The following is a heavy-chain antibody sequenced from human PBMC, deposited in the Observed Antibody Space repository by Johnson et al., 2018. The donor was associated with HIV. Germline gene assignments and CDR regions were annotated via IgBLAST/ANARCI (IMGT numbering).Heavy chain of an antibody. J-gene: IGHJ3*02. V-gene: IGHV3-7*01. Sequence: VQLVESGGGVVQPGRSLRLSCVGSGFTFSSNYMSWVRQAPGKGLEWVANIKQDGSEKYYVDSVKGRFTISRDNSKNTLYLHMRSLRAEDTAVYYCGKARSSGSGAFDIWGQGTMVTVSS. CDR1: GFTFSSNY. CDR2: IKQDGSEK. CDR3: GKARSSGSGAFDI. D-gene: IGHD3-10*01.